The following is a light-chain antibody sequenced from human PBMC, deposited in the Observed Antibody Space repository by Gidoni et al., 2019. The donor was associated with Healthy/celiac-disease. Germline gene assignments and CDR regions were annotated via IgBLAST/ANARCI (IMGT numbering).Light chain of an antibody. CDR1: QSVLYSSNNQNY. V-gene: IGKV4-1*01. Sequence: DIVLTQSPYSLAVSLGERATINCKSSQSVLYSSNNQNYLAWYQQKPGQPPMLLIYGASTRESGVPDRLSGSGSGKNFTLTIRSLQAEDGAVYYCQQYNSTPLTFGGGTKVEIK. CDR3: QQYNSTPLT. J-gene: IGKJ4*01. CDR2: GAS.